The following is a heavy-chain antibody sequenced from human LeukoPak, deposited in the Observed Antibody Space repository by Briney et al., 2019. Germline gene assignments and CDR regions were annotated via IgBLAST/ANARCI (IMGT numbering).Heavy chain of an antibody. CDR2: IKADGSGD. D-gene: IGHD3-10*01. Sequence: GGSLRLSCAASGFTFSGYHMTWVRQAPGKGLEWVAMIKADGSGDYYVDSVKGRFTISRDDAKNSLHLQMNGLRAEDTAVYYCARDWGGGSGAGIDCWGQGTLVTVSS. CDR1: GFTFSGYH. J-gene: IGHJ4*02. V-gene: IGHV3-7*01. CDR3: ARDWGGGSGAGIDC.